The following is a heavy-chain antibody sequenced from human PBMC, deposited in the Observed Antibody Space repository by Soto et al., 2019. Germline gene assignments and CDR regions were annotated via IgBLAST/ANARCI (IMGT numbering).Heavy chain of an antibody. Sequence: PSETLSLTCTVPDGSISSSSYYWGWIRQPPGKGLEWIGSIYYSGSTYYNPSLKSRVTISVDTSKNQFSLKLSSVTAADTAVYYCASLDYYDSSGYPDYWGQGTLVT. J-gene: IGHJ4*02. CDR3: ASLDYYDSSGYPDY. D-gene: IGHD3-22*01. CDR1: DGSISSSSYY. V-gene: IGHV4-39*01. CDR2: IYYSGST.